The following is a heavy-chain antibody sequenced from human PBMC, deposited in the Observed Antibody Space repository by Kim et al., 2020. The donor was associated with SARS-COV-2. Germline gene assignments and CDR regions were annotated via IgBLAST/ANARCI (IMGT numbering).Heavy chain of an antibody. V-gene: IGHV1-24*01. Sequence: AQKFQGRVTMTEDTSTDTAYMELSSLRSGDTAVYYCATGVNTFGGVMFDYWGQGTLVTVSS. J-gene: IGHJ4*02. D-gene: IGHD3-16*01. CDR3: ATGVNTFGGVMFDY.